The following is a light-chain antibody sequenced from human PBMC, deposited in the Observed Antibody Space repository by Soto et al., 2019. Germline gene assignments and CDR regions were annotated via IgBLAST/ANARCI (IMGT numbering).Light chain of an antibody. Sequence: ESVLTQSPATLSLSPGERATLSCRATQTVNNFLAWYQQKPGQVPRLLIYNAVTRAAGIPDRFSGSVSGTDFPLTISSLEPEDFAVYYCQQRSGRLTFGGGTRVDLK. CDR3: QQRSGRLT. CDR1: QTVNNF. V-gene: IGKV3-11*01. CDR2: NAV. J-gene: IGKJ4*01.